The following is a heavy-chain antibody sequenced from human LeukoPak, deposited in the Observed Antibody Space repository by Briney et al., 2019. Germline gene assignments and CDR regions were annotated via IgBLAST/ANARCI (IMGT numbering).Heavy chain of an antibody. CDR2: ISGSGGST. V-gene: IGHV3-23*01. CDR1: GFTFSTYA. Sequence: GGSLRLSCAASGFTFSTYAMSWVRQAPGKGLEWASAISGSGGSTYFADSVKGRFTISRDNSKNTLYLQMNSLRVEDTAVYYCAKVKSGCGGDCYFSCFDYWGQGTLVTVSS. D-gene: IGHD2-21*02. J-gene: IGHJ4*02. CDR3: AKVKSGCGGDCYFSCFDY.